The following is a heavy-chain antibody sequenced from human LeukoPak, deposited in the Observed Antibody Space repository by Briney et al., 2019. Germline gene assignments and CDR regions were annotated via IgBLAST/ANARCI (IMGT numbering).Heavy chain of an antibody. V-gene: IGHV1-2*02. D-gene: IGHD5-18*01. CDR3: ARGIRGYSYGIDY. J-gene: IGHJ4*02. Sequence: ASVKVSCKASGYSFTGYYMHWVRQAPGQGLEWMGWINPNSGGTNYAQKFQGRVTMTRDTSISTAYMELSRLRSDDTAVYYCARGIRGYSYGIDYWGQGTLVTVTS. CDR1: GYSFTGYY. CDR2: INPNSGGT.